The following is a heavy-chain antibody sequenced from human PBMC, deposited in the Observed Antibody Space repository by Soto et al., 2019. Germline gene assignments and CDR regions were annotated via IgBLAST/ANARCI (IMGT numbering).Heavy chain of an antibody. CDR2: INSDGSST. V-gene: IGHV3-74*01. CDR1: GFTFSSYW. Sequence: EVQLVESGGGLVQPGGSLRLSCAASGFTFSSYWMHWVRQAPGKGLMWVSRINSDGSSTSYADSVKGRFTISRDNAKNTLYLQMNSLRAEDTAVYYCASSSNYYYYMDVWGKGTTVTVSS. CDR3: ASSSNYYYYMDV. D-gene: IGHD6-13*01. J-gene: IGHJ6*03.